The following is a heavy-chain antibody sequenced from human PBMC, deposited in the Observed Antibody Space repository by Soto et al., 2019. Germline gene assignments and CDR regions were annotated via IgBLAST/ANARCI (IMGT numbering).Heavy chain of an antibody. V-gene: IGHV3-33*01. CDR3: ARVPETYCSGGSCYSGGIDY. CDR1: GFTFSSYA. Sequence: GGSLRLSCAASGFTFSSYAMHWVRQAPGKGLEWVAIIWYDGSNKIYADSVKGRFTISRDNSKNTLYLQMNSLRAEDTAIYYCARVPETYCSGGSCYSGGIDYWGQGTLVTVSS. D-gene: IGHD2-15*01. J-gene: IGHJ4*02. CDR2: IWYDGSNK.